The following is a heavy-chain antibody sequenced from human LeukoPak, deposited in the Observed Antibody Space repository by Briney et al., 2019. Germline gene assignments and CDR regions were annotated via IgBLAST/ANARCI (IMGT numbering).Heavy chain of an antibody. CDR2: IIGSGGDT. CDR1: GFTFRSYA. CDR3: AKAWEAAGTFDS. V-gene: IGHV3-23*01. D-gene: IGHD6-13*01. Sequence: GGAPRLSCAAPGFTFRSYAMSWVRQAPGEGLGWVSPIIGSGGDTFYADSVKGRFTISRDTSKNTLYVQMNSLRADDTAVYYCAKAWEAAGTFDSWGQGTLVTVSS. J-gene: IGHJ4*02.